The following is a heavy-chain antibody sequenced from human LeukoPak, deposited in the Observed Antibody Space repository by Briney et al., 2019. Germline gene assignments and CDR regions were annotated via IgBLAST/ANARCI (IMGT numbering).Heavy chain of an antibody. CDR1: GGSISGYY. CDR2: IYYSGST. D-gene: IGHD6-19*01. V-gene: IGHV4-59*08. CDR3: ARRGYRSGYYYFAY. J-gene: IGHJ4*02. Sequence: SETLPLTCTVSGGSISGYYWSWIRQPPGKGLEWIGYIYYSGSTNYNPSLKSRVTISVETSKNQFSLKLTSVTAADTAVYYCARRGYRSGYYYFAYWSPGTLVTVSS.